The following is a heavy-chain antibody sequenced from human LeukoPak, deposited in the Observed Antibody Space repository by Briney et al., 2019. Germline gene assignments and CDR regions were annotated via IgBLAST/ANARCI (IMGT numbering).Heavy chain of an antibody. V-gene: IGHV3-23*01. Sequence: GGSLRLSCSASGFSFSNYAMTWVRQAPGKGLEWVSTISNSGDSTYYADSVKGRFTISRDSSKNTVSLQMDSLRAEDTALYYCAKTRGYCSGGSCYGDSWGQGTLVTVSS. CDR3: AKTRGYCSGGSCYGDS. CDR2: ISNSGDST. CDR1: GFSFSNYA. J-gene: IGHJ4*02. D-gene: IGHD2-15*01.